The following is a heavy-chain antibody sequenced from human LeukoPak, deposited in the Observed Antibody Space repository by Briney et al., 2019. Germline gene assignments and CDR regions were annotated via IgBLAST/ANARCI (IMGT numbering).Heavy chain of an antibody. J-gene: IGHJ4*02. CDR3: ARVANILTVLRYYFDY. CDR2: ISSSSSTI. D-gene: IGHD3-9*01. Sequence: GGSLRLSCAASGFTFSSYSMNWVRQAPGKGLEWVSYISSSSSTIYYADSVKGRFTISRDNAKNSLYLQMNSLGAEDTAVYYCARVANILTVLRYYFDYWGQGTLVTVSS. CDR1: GFTFSSYS. V-gene: IGHV3-48*04.